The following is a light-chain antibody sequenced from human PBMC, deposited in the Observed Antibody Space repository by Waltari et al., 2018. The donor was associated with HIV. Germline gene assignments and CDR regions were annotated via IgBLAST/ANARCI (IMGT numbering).Light chain of an antibody. J-gene: IGKJ4*01. Sequence: DIVMTQSPESLAVSLGERATINCTSSRTVLYSSDNQNYLAWYLQRPGQSPRVLLFWASTRAFGFPNRFSGSGSGTDFSLTLSSLQADDVGIYYCQQYYTVPPTFGGGTKVEI. CDR2: WAS. V-gene: IGKV4-1*01. CDR3: QQYYTVPPT. CDR1: RTVLYSSDNQNY.